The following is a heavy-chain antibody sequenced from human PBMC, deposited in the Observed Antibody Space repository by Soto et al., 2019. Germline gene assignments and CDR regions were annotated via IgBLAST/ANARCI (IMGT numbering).Heavy chain of an antibody. Sequence: QVQLVQSGAEVKKPGSSVKVSCSASGVTFSSYAFTWVRQAPGQGLEWMGNIIPVFRTSTYAQRFQGRLTISADESSNTVSMELSSLRSGDTAVYFFVKDGSWDGGGGESWGHGTLVIVSS. D-gene: IGHD3-16*01. CDR3: VKDGSWDGGGGES. CDR2: IIPVFRTS. CDR1: GVTFSSYA. V-gene: IGHV1-69*18. J-gene: IGHJ4*01.